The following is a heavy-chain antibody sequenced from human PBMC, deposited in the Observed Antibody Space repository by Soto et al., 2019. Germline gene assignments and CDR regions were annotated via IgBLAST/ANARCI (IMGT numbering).Heavy chain of an antibody. V-gene: IGHV3-23*01. Sequence: EVHLLESGGGLVQRGGSLRLSCVASGFTFNNYAMNWVRQTPGKGREWVSNIGGRGGNTFYADSMRGRFTISRDKSKNTVYLQMTNLRVDDSATYYRAKPSAYGDFAGSFASGGQGTLVTVSP. D-gene: IGHD4-17*01. CDR2: IGGRGGNT. CDR3: AKPSAYGDFAGSFAS. J-gene: IGHJ4*02. CDR1: GFTFNNYA.